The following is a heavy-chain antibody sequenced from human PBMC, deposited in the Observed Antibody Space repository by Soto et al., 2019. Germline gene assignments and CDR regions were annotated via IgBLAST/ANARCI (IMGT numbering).Heavy chain of an antibody. Sequence: QVQLVESWGGVVQPGRSLRLSCAAAGFTFSSYGMHWVRQAPGKGLEWVAVIWYDGSNKYYADSVKGRFTISRDNSKNTLYLQMNSLRAEDTAVYYCAREVHGWYGWFDPWGQGTLVTVSS. CDR1: GFTFSSYG. V-gene: IGHV3-33*01. D-gene: IGHD6-19*01. J-gene: IGHJ5*02. CDR2: IWYDGSNK. CDR3: AREVHGWYGWFDP.